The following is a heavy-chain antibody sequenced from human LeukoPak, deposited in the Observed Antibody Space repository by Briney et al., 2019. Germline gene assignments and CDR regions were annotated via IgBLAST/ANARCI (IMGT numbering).Heavy chain of an antibody. Sequence: ASVKVSCKASGYTFTSYYMHWVRQAPGQGLEWMGIINPSGGSTSYAQKFQGRVTMTRGTSTSTVYMELSSLRSEDTAVYYCAKDYAIAVAGTFPDYWGQGTLVTVSS. CDR3: AKDYAIAVAGTFPDY. V-gene: IGHV1-46*01. J-gene: IGHJ4*02. CDR1: GYTFTSYY. CDR2: INPSGGST. D-gene: IGHD6-19*01.